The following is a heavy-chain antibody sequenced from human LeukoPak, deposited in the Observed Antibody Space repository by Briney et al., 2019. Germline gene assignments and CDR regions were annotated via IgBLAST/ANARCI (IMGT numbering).Heavy chain of an antibody. CDR1: GGSISSSY. V-gene: IGHV4-59*01. Sequence: SETLSLTCTVSGGSISSSYWSWIRQPPGKGLEWVGYISYSGSTNYSPSLKSRVTISVDTSKNQFSLKLSSVTAADTAVYYCASMASYCSGGSCTDYWGQGTLVTVSS. CDR2: ISYSGST. J-gene: IGHJ4*02. D-gene: IGHD2-15*01. CDR3: ASMASYCSGGSCTDY.